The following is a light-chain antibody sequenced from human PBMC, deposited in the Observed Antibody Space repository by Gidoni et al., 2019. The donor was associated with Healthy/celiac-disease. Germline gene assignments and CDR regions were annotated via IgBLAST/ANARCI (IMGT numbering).Light chain of an antibody. CDR1: QSLSSW. V-gene: IGKV1-5*03. CDR2: KAS. Sequence: DIQMTQSPSTLSASVGDRVTITCRASQSLSSWLDWYQQKPGKAPKLLIYKASSLESGVPSRFSGSGSGTEFTRTISSLQPDDFATYYCQQYNSYPWTFGQGTKVEIK. J-gene: IGKJ1*01. CDR3: QQYNSYPWT.